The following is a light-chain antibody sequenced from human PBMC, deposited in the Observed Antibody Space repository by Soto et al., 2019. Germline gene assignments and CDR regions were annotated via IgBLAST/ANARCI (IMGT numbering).Light chain of an antibody. Sequence: EIVLTQSPGTLSLFPGERATLSCRASQSVGSFLAWYQQKSGQTPRLLIYDASNRAPGIPARFSGSGSGTDFTRTISSLEPEDFAVYYCQHRSNWLGTFGPETKV. CDR2: DAS. CDR3: QHRSNWLGT. V-gene: IGKV3-11*01. J-gene: IGKJ3*01. CDR1: QSVGSF.